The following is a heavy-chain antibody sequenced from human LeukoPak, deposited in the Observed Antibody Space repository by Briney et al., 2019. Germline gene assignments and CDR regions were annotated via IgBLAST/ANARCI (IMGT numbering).Heavy chain of an antibody. J-gene: IGHJ4*02. CDR1: GFTFSSYW. Sequence: GGSLRLSCAASGFTFSSYWMSWVRQAPGKGLEWVANIKQDGSEKYYVDSVKSRFTIPRDNAKNSLYLQMNSLRAEDTAVYYCARAQLAYCGGDCYSLDYWGQGTLVTVSS. CDR3: ARAQLAYCGGDCYSLDY. D-gene: IGHD2-21*02. CDR2: IKQDGSEK. V-gene: IGHV3-7*01.